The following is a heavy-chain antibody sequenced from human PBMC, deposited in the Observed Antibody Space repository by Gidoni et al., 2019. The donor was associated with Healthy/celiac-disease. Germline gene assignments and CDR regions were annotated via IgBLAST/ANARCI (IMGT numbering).Heavy chain of an antibody. V-gene: IGHV4-39*01. Sequence: QLQLQESGPGLVTPSETLSLPCTVSGGSISSSSYYWGWIHQPPGKGLEWIGSIYYSGSTYYNPSLKSRVTISVDTSKNQFSLKLSSVTAADTAVYYCARLHVGVGATSNFDYWGQGTLVTVSS. CDR2: IYYSGST. J-gene: IGHJ4*02. D-gene: IGHD1-26*01. CDR1: GGSISSSSYY. CDR3: ARLHVGVGATSNFDY.